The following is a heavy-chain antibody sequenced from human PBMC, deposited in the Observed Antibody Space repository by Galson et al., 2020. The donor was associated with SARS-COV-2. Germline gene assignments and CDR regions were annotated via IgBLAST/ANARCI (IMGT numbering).Heavy chain of an antibody. J-gene: IGHJ4*02. Sequence: SETLSLTCTVSGGSISSSNYYWGCVRQPPGQGLEWIGSTYYTESNYSNPSITSRVTMSVDTSRNQFPLKLSPVTAADTAVYYCARQILTGYYSFYYLDVWGQGTLVTVSS. CDR3: ARQILTGYYSFYYLDV. CDR1: GGSISSSNYY. V-gene: IGHV4-39*01. D-gene: IGHD3-9*01. CDR2: TYYTESN.